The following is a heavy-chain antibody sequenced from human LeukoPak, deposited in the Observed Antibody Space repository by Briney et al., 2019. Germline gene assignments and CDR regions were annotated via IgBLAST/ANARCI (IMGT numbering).Heavy chain of an antibody. Sequence: ASVKVSCKASGYTFSNYAMHWVRQAPGQRLEWMGWINTGNGNTKYSQKFQGRVTITRDTSASTAYMELSSLRSEDTAVYYCAREASFYCSSTSCYGSGALDWFDPWGQGTLVTVSS. CDR3: AREASFYCSSTSCYGSGALDWFDP. CDR2: INTGNGNT. J-gene: IGHJ5*02. D-gene: IGHD2-2*01. V-gene: IGHV1-3*04. CDR1: GYTFSNYA.